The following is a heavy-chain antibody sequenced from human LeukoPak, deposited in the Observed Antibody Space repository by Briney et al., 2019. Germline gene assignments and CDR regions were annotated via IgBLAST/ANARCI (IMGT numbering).Heavy chain of an antibody. V-gene: IGHV1-18*01. J-gene: IGHJ6*03. CDR2: INAYNGNT. Sequence: WASVKVSCKASGYTFTSYIISWVRQAPGQGLEWMGWINAYNGNTDYAQRVQGRVTMTTDTSTSTAYMEVRSLRSDDTAVYYCPRDRHIAAAVYYYYMDVWGKGTPVTVSS. CDR3: PRDRHIAAAVYYYYMDV. D-gene: IGHD6-13*01. CDR1: GYTFTSYI.